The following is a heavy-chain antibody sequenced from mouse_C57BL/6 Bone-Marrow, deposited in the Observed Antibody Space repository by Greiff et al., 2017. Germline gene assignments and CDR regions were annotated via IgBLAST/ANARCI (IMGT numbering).Heavy chain of an antibody. CDR2: VYPYNGGT. J-gene: IGHJ1*03. D-gene: IGHD1-1*01. V-gene: IGHV1-36*01. CDR1: GFTFTDYY. Sequence: VQLQQSGPVLVKPGPSVKISCKASGFTFTDYYMHWVKQSHGKSLEWIGLVYPYNGGTSYNQKFKGKATLTVDTSSSTAYMELHSLTSEASAAYDCSRRIYDGSSFWYFDVWGTGTTVTVAS. CDR3: SRRIYDGSSFWYFDV.